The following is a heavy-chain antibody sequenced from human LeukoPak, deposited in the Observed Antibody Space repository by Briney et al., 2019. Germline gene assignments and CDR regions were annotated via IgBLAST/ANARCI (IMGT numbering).Heavy chain of an antibody. CDR1: GYSISSGYY. D-gene: IGHD3-22*01. CDR3: ARAKGYYDSSGYYSNWFDP. V-gene: IGHV4-38-2*02. CDR2: IYHSGST. Sequence: PSETLSLTCTVSGYSISSGYYWGWIRQPPGKGLEWIGSIYHSGSTYYNPSLKSRVTISVDTSKNQFSLKLSSVTAADTAVYYCARAKGYYDSSGYYSNWFDPWGQGTLVTVSS. J-gene: IGHJ5*02.